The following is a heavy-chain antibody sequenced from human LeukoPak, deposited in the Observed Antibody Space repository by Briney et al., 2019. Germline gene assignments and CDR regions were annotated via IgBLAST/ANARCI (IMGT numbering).Heavy chain of an antibody. CDR1: GFTFSSYA. V-gene: IGHV3-23*01. J-gene: IGHJ4*02. CDR3: AKDQHYCSRTTCFFDY. D-gene: IGHD2-2*01. CDR2: ISGSGDST. Sequence: PGGSLRLSCAASGFTFSSYAMSWVRQAPGKGLEWVSAISGSGDSTYYADSVKGRFTISRDNSKNTLYLQMNSLRAEDSATYYCAKDQHYCSRTTCFFDYWGQGSLVTVSS.